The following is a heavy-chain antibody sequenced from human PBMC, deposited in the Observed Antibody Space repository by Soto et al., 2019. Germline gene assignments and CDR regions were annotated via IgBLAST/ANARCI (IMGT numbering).Heavy chain of an antibody. V-gene: IGHV3-30*18. CDR3: TKGSEVARQELDY. CDR1: GFTFSNFG. D-gene: IGHD3-3*01. Sequence: QVQLVESGGGVVQPGRSLRLSCAASGFTFSNFGMHWGRQAPGKGLEWVAAISADGSDKYFSDSVKGRFTISRDNSKNTLLLQMNNLRVEDTAVYYCTKGSEVARQELDYWGQGTLVTVSS. CDR2: ISADGSDK. J-gene: IGHJ4*02.